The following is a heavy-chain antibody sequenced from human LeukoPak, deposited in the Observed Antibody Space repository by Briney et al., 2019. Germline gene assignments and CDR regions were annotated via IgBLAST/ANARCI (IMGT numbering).Heavy chain of an antibody. J-gene: IGHJ6*02. V-gene: IGHV3-74*01. CDR2: INSDGSST. CDR1: GFTFSSYW. D-gene: IGHD6-13*01. CDR3: ASQGPRIAHYYYYGMDV. Sequence: GGSLRLSCAASGFTFSSYWMHWVRQAPGKGLVWVSRINSDGSSTSYADSVKGRFTISGDNAKNTLYLQMNSLRAEDTAVYYCASQGPRIAHYYYYGMDVWGQGTTVTVSS.